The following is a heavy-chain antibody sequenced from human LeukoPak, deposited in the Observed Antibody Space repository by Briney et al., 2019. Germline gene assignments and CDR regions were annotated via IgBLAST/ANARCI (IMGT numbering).Heavy chain of an antibody. CDR3: ARGLGYCSGTRCNLFNS. Sequence: GESLKISCKGSGYSFTIYWIAWVRQMPGKGLEWMGIIYPGDSDTRYSPSFQGQVTISADKSVSTAYLQWSSLKASDTAMYYCARGLGYCSGTRCNLFNSWGQGTLVTVSS. CDR2: IYPGDSDT. D-gene: IGHD2-2*01. J-gene: IGHJ5*01. CDR1: GYSFTIYW. V-gene: IGHV5-51*01.